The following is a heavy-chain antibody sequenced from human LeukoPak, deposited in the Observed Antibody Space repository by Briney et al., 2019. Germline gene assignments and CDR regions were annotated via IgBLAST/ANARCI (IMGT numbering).Heavy chain of an antibody. CDR3: AKEGLGSSWYPNYFDY. D-gene: IGHD6-13*01. CDR1: GFTLSAYA. Sequence: GGSLRLSCAASGFTLSAYAMHWVCQAPGKGLEWVALISYDGSNKYYADFVKGRFTISRDSSKNTLYLQVNSLRAEDTAVYYCAKEGLGSSWYPNYFDYWGQGTLVTVSS. V-gene: IGHV3-30*18. CDR2: ISYDGSNK. J-gene: IGHJ4*02.